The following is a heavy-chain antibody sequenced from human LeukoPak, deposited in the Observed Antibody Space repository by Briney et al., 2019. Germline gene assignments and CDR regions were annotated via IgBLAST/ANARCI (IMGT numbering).Heavy chain of an antibody. CDR1: RGSISRYY. J-gene: IGHJ6*02. V-gene: IGHV4-4*07. CDR3: ARSTVAGATYYYYGMDV. CDR2: IYTSGST. D-gene: IGHD6-19*01. Sequence: ETLSLPCTVSRGSISRYYWRWVPQPAGEGLEWSGRIYTSGSTNYNPSLKSRVTMSVDTSKNQFSLKLSSVTAADTAVYYCARSTVAGATYYYYGMDVWGQGTTVTVSS.